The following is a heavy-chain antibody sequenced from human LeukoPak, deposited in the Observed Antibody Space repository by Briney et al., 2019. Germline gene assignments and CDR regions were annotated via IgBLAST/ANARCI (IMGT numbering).Heavy chain of an antibody. CDR1: GFTFSSYA. CDR2: IRYDGSNK. Sequence: LPGGSLRLSCAASGFTFSSYAMHWVRQAPGKGLEWVAFIRYDGSNKYYADSVKGRFTISRDNSKNTLYLQMNSLRAEDTAVYYCAKGAYNWNADSFDYWGQGTLVTVSS. J-gene: IGHJ4*02. D-gene: IGHD1-1*01. V-gene: IGHV3-30*02. CDR3: AKGAYNWNADSFDY.